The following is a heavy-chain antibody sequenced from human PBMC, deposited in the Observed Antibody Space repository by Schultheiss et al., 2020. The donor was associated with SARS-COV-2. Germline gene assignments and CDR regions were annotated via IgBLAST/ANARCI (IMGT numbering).Heavy chain of an antibody. Sequence: SQTLSLTCTVSGGSISRSGYYWGWIRQSPGKGLEWIGSMFYTDNTYYNPPLKSRVTMSTDMSKNQFSLSLSSVTAADTALYYCARDAGLTPTGGRGMDVWGQGTTVTVSS. D-gene: IGHD3-16*01. CDR2: MFYTDNT. V-gene: IGHV4-39*07. J-gene: IGHJ6*02. CDR1: GGSISRSGYY. CDR3: ARDAGLTPTGGRGMDV.